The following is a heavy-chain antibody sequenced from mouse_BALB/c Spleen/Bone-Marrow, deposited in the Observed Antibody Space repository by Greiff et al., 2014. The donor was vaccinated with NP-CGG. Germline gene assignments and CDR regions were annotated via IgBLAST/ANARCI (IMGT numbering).Heavy chain of an antibody. V-gene: IGHV1S81*02. CDR3: TREETFFAY. CDR2: INPSNGGT. CDR1: GYNFTSYY. Sequence: QVQLQQSGAELVKPGASVKLSCKSSGYNFTSYYMYWVKQRPGQGLEWIGGINPSNGGTNFNEKFKSKATLTVDKASSTAYMQLSSQTSEDSAVYYCTREETFFAYWGQGTLVTVSA. J-gene: IGHJ3*01.